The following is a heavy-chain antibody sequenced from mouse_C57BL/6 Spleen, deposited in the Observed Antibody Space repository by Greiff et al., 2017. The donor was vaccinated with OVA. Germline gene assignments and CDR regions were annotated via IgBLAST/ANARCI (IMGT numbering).Heavy chain of an antibody. CDR3: ARSGDSSGYEFAY. Sequence: QQSGAELVRPGTSVKVSCKASGYAFTNYLIEWVKQRPGQGLEWIGVINPGSGGTNYNEKFKGKATLTADKSSSTAYMQLSSLTSEDSAVYFCARSGDSSGYEFAYWGQGTLVTVSA. V-gene: IGHV1-54*01. CDR2: INPGSGGT. J-gene: IGHJ3*01. D-gene: IGHD3-2*02. CDR1: GYAFTNYL.